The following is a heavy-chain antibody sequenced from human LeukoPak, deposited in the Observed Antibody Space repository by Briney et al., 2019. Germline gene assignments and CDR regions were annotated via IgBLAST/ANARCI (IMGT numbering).Heavy chain of an antibody. CDR3: AKDLSFWSGYYFDY. D-gene: IGHD3-3*01. V-gene: IGHV3-48*03. CDR1: RFTFSSYD. J-gene: IGHJ4*02. CDR2: ISSSGSTI. Sequence: GGSLRLSCAASRFTFSSYDMNWVRQAPGKGLEWVSYISSSGSTIYYADSVKGRFTISRDNAKNSLYLQMNSLRAEDTAVYYCAKDLSFWSGYYFDYWGQGTLVTVSS.